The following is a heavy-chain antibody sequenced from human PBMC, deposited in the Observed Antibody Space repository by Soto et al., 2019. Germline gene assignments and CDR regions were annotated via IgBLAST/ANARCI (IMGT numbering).Heavy chain of an antibody. D-gene: IGHD1-1*01. J-gene: IGHJ6*03. CDR1: GFTFSSYG. CDR3: AKEYSGSNNYLHRYYYYMDV. Sequence: QVQLVESGGGVVQPGRSLSLSCAASGFTFSSYGMHWVRQAPGKGLQWVAVISYDGSNKYYVDSVRGRFTISRDNSKNRLYLQMNSLRAEDTEVYYCAKEYSGSNNYLHRYYYYMDVWGKGTTVTVPS. V-gene: IGHV3-30*18. CDR2: ISYDGSNK.